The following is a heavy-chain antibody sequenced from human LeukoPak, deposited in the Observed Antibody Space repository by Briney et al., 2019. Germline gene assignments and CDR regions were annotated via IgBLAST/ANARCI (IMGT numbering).Heavy chain of an antibody. CDR1: GGSISSGSYY. CDR3: ARGTTVLKTFDY. V-gene: IGHV4-61*02. J-gene: IGHJ4*02. CDR2: IYTSGST. D-gene: IGHD4-17*01. Sequence: SQTLSLTCTVSGGSISSGSYYWSWVRQPAGKGLEWIGRIYTSGSTNYNPSLKSRVTISVDTSKNQFSLKLSSVTAADTAVYYCARGTTVLKTFDYWGQGTLVTVSS.